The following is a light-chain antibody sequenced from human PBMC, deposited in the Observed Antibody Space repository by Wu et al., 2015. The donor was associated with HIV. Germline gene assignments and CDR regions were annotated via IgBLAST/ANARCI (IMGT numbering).Light chain of an antibody. Sequence: EIVLTQSPGTLSLSPGERATLSCRASQRVISRHLAWYQQKPGQAPRLLIYGASSRATGIPDRFSGSGSGTDFTLTISRLEPEDFAMYYCQHYGTSTRTFGQGTKGGN. J-gene: IGKJ1*01. CDR2: GAS. CDR1: QRVISRH. CDR3: QHYGTSTRT. V-gene: IGKV3-20*01.